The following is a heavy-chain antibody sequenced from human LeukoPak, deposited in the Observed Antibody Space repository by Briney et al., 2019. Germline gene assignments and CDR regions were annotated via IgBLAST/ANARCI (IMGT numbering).Heavy chain of an antibody. Sequence: SETLSLTCTVSGGSISSGSYYWGWIRQPPGKELEWIGSIYYSGSTYYNPSLKSRVTISVDTSKNQFSLKLSSVTAADTAVYYCASTGSYWHFDYWGQGTLVTVSS. D-gene: IGHD1-26*01. V-gene: IGHV4-39*07. CDR2: IYYSGST. J-gene: IGHJ4*02. CDR1: GGSISSGSYY. CDR3: ASTGSYWHFDY.